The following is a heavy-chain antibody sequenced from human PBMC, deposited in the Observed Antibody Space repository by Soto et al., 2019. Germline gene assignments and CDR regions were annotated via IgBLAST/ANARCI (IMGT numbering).Heavy chain of an antibody. CDR1: GYTFTGYY. Sequence: ASVKVSCKASGYTFTGYYMHWVRQAPGQGLEWMGWINPNSGGTNYAQKFQGRVTMTRDTSISTAYMELSRLRSDDTAVYYCARVPNYYYDSSGYGPAFDIWGQGTMVTVSS. D-gene: IGHD3-22*01. J-gene: IGHJ3*02. CDR3: ARVPNYYYDSSGYGPAFDI. CDR2: INPNSGGT. V-gene: IGHV1-2*02.